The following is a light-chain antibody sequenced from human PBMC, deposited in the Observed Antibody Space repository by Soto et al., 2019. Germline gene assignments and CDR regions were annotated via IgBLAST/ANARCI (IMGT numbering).Light chain of an antibody. CDR2: DNN. V-gene: IGLV1-51*01. Sequence: QAVVTQPPSVSAASGQKVSISCSGSSSNIENNFVCRYQQLPGSAPKLVIYDNNVRPSGIPDRFSGSKSGASATLAISGLQAGDEADYYCATWDTSLNGGGVVFGGGTQLTVL. CDR1: SSNIENNF. J-gene: IGLJ2*01. CDR3: ATWDTSLNGGGVV.